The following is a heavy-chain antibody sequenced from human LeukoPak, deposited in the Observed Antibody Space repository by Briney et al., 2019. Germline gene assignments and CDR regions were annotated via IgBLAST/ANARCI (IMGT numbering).Heavy chain of an antibody. D-gene: IGHD3-3*01. V-gene: IGHV4-59*01. J-gene: IGHJ4*02. CDR1: GDSTRSYY. CDR3: AALGDVWRVYLSY. CDR2: IYYSGNI. Sequence: SETLSLTCSVSGDSTRSYYWSWIRQSPGKGLEWIGYIYYSGNIKYSPSLKSRVTISVDTSKNEVSLMLTSVTAADTAVYYCAALGDVWRVYLSYWGRGILVTVSS.